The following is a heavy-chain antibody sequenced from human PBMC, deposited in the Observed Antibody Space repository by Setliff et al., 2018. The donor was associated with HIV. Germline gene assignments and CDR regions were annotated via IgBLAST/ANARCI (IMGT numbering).Heavy chain of an antibody. J-gene: IGHJ4*02. CDR1: GFSFRSYA. CDR3: AKTQTVITVYGPFDS. Sequence: LRLSCAASGFSFRSYAVSWARQAPGKGLEWVSVISGSGDITYYRESVKGRFTVSRDNSNNTVYLQMNSLRAEDTAMYYCAKTQTVITVYGPFDSWGQGTPVTVSS. D-gene: IGHD4-4*01. V-gene: IGHV3-23*01. CDR2: ISGSGDIT.